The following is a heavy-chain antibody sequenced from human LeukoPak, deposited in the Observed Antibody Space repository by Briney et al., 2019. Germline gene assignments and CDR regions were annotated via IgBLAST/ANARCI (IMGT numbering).Heavy chain of an antibody. CDR1: GFPFSNHA. D-gene: IGHD2-21*02. Sequence: GGPLRLSCAASGFPFSNHAMSWVRQPPGKGLEWVSAISNGNTYYADSVRGRFTISRDDSKNMVYLQMNSLRDEDTALYYCVREAGYCASVCLKSNWFDPWGQGTLVTVSS. J-gene: IGHJ5*02. V-gene: IGHV3-23*01. CDR3: VREAGYCASVCLKSNWFDP. CDR2: ISNGNT.